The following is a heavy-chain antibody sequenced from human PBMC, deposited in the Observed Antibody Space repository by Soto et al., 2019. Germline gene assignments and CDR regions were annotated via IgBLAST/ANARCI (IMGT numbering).Heavy chain of an antibody. CDR1: GYPFSTYG. Sequence: QGQLVQSGAEVKKPGASVKVSCKASGYPFSTYGISWVRQAPGQGLEWMGWISGYNGNINYAQEVQARVTMTTDTSTSTAYMELMSLTSEDTAVYYCARENWNYYYYYGMDVWGQGTTVTVSS. CDR3: ARENWNYYYYYGMDV. CDR2: ISGYNGNI. J-gene: IGHJ6*02. V-gene: IGHV1-18*04. D-gene: IGHD1-1*01.